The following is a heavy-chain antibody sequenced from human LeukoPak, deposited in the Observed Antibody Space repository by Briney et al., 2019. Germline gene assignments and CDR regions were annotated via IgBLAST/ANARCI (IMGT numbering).Heavy chain of an antibody. J-gene: IGHJ3*02. D-gene: IGHD4-17*01. Sequence: SETLSLTCTVSGGSISSSNYYWGWIRQPPGKGLEWIGSIYYSGSTYYNPSLKSRFTISVVTSKNQFSLKLSSVTAADTAVYYCARLYGDYPNDAFDIWGQGTMVTVSS. CDR2: IYYSGST. CDR3: ARLYGDYPNDAFDI. V-gene: IGHV4-39*01. CDR1: GGSISSSNYY.